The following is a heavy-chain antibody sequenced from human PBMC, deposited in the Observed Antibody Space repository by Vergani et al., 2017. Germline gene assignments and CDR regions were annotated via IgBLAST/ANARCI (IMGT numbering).Heavy chain of an antibody. CDR1: GFKFSNFG. V-gene: IGHV3-33*05. D-gene: IGHD6-19*01. CDR2: ISYNGGNQ. J-gene: IGHJ6*03. CDR3: TRHVPDTHSSILPLNYHFLMVV. Sequence: QVQLVESGGNLVQPGRSLRLSCAAAGFKFSNFGMHWVRQVPGKGLEWVAFISYNGGNQYYADSVQGRFTISRDNTKNILYLQMSSLRVEDTALYYCTRHVPDTHSSILPLNYHFLMVVWGEGTTVTVSS.